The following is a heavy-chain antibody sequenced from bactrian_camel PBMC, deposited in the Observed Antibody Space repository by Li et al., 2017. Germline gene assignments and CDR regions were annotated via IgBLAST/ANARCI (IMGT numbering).Heavy chain of an antibody. Sequence: VQLVESGGGSVQAGGSLRLSCAASGYSYTAISMAWFRQAPGKEREGVAVLDADGRTTLYSDSVKGRFTISQDNVKNTMYLQMAGLKPEDTAMYYCAADPGSAGSCSHNLPLSTDANYYVGQGTQVTVS. CDR1: GYSYTAIS. D-gene: IGHD3*01. CDR2: LDADGRTT. J-gene: IGHJ4*01. V-gene: IGHV3S1*01.